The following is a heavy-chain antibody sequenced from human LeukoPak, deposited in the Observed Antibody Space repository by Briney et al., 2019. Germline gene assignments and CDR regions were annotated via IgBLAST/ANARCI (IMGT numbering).Heavy chain of an antibody. D-gene: IGHD1-14*01. J-gene: IGHJ3*02. CDR3: ARVTLTSGAAIDI. CDR2: IYHSGKP. CDR1: GGSISSDDYY. V-gene: IGHV4-31*03. Sequence: SQTLSLTCTVSGGSISSDDYYWSWIRQHPGKGLEWIEYIYHSGKPYYNPSLKSRIIMSIDTSENQFSLKLSSVTAADTAMYYCARVTLTSGAAIDIWGQGTVVTVSS.